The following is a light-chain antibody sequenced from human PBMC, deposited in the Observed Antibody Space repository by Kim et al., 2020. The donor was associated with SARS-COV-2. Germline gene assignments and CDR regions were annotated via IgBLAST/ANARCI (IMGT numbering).Light chain of an antibody. Sequence: SYELTQPLSVSVALGQTARITCGGNNTGTKNVHWFQQKPGQAPVLVIYRDSNRPSGIPERFSGSNSGNTATLTISRAQPGDEADYSCQVWGSSTGVFGGG. CDR2: RDS. CDR1: NTGTKN. J-gene: IGLJ3*02. CDR3: QVWGSSTGV. V-gene: IGLV3-9*01.